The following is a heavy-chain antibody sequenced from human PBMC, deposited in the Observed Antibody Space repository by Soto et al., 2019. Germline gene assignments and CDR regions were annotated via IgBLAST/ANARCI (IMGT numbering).Heavy chain of an antibody. Sequence: EVPLLESGGGLVLPGGSLRLSCAASGFTFSTYAMNWVRQAPGKGLEWVACISDSGGYTNYANSVKGRFTISRDNSQDTLSLQMNSLRAEDTAVYYCAKDRTTGAHKLDYWGQGTLVTVSS. CDR1: GFTFSTYA. V-gene: IGHV3-23*01. CDR3: AKDRTTGAHKLDY. D-gene: IGHD2-2*01. CDR2: ISDSGGYT. J-gene: IGHJ4*02.